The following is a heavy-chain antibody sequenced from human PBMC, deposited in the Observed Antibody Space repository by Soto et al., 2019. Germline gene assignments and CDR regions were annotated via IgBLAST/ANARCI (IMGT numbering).Heavy chain of an antibody. Sequence: QVQLVQSGAEVKKPGASVKVSCKASGYTFTSYGISWVRQAPGQGLEWMGWISAYNGNTNYAQKLQGRVTMTTDTSTSTAYMELRSLRSDDTAVYYCARDNVVVPAATPYYYYGMDVWGQGTTVTVSS. CDR2: ISAYNGNT. J-gene: IGHJ6*02. CDR1: GYTFTSYG. D-gene: IGHD2-2*01. CDR3: ARDNVVVPAATPYYYYGMDV. V-gene: IGHV1-18*04.